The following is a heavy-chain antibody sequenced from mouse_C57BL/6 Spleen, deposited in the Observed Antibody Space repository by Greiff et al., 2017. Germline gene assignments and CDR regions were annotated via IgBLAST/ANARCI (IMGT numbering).Heavy chain of an antibody. J-gene: IGHJ3*01. Sequence: EVHLVESGGGLVKPGGSLKLSCAASGFTFSSYAMSWVRQTPEKRLEWVATISDGGSYTYYPDNVKGRFTISRDNAKNNLYLQMSHLKSEDTAMYYCARDAPYSNYEGFAYWGQGTLVTVSA. V-gene: IGHV5-4*01. CDR3: ARDAPYSNYEGFAY. D-gene: IGHD2-5*01. CDR2: ISDGGSYT. CDR1: GFTFSSYA.